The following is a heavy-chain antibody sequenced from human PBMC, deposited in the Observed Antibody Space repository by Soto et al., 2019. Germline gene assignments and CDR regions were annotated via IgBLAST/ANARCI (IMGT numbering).Heavy chain of an antibody. Sequence: SETLSLTCTVSGGSISSSSYYWGWIRQPPGKGLEWIGSIYYSGSTYYNPSLKSRVTISVDTSKNQFTLKLSSVTAADTAVYYCARIAKAIAVADYYYYGMDVWGQGTTVTVSS. V-gene: IGHV4-39*01. CDR2: IYYSGST. D-gene: IGHD6-19*01. CDR3: ARIAKAIAVADYYYYGMDV. CDR1: GGSISSSSYY. J-gene: IGHJ6*02.